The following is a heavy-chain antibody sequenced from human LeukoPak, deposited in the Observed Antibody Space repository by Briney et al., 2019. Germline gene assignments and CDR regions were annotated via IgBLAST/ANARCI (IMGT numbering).Heavy chain of an antibody. Sequence: ASVKVSCKASGYTFTGFYPHWVRQAPGQGLEWMGWINPKSGGTNYAQKFQGRVTMTRDTSINTAYMELSSLRSDDTAIYYCAREEVSVISDTCCSGLGYWGQGTLVTVSS. V-gene: IGHV1-2*02. D-gene: IGHD3-10*01. CDR3: AREEVSVISDTCCSGLGY. CDR2: INPKSGGT. J-gene: IGHJ4*02. CDR1: GYTFTGFY.